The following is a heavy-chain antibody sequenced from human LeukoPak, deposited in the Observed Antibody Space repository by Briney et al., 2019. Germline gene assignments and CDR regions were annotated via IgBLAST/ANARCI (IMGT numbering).Heavy chain of an antibody. V-gene: IGHV4-59*08. CDR1: GGSISTYY. J-gene: IGHJ4*02. CDR2: IYSGGGT. Sequence: PSETLSLTCTVSGGSISTYYWSWIRQPPGKGLEWIGYIYSGGGTNYNPSLKSRVTISEDTSKNQISLKLKSVTAADTAVYYCARRSWYVDYWGQGTLVTVSS. D-gene: IGHD6-13*01. CDR3: ARRSWYVDY.